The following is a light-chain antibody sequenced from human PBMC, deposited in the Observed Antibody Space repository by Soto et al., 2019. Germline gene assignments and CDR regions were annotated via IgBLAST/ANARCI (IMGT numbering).Light chain of an antibody. J-gene: IGKJ3*01. CDR3: EQHSYWPRT. CDR2: DAS. V-gene: IGKV3-11*01. CDR1: QSVGNY. Sequence: EIVLTQSPATLSLSPGERATLSCRASQSVGNYLAWYQQSPGQPPRLLIYDASNRATDIPARFSASGSGTDLTLTISSLAPEDFAVYYCEQHSYWPRTFGPGTTVDI.